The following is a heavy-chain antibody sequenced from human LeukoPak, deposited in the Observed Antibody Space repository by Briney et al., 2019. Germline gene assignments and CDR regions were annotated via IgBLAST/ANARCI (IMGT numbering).Heavy chain of an antibody. CDR2: ISGSGGST. D-gene: IGHD1-26*01. Sequence: GGSLRLSCAASGFTFSSYGMSWVRQAPGKGLEWVSAISGSGGSTYYADSVKGRFTISRDNSKNTLYLQMNSLRAEDTAVYYCARWKLPREKYAFDIWGQGTMVTVSS. CDR3: ARWKLPREKYAFDI. CDR1: GFTFSSYG. J-gene: IGHJ3*02. V-gene: IGHV3-23*01.